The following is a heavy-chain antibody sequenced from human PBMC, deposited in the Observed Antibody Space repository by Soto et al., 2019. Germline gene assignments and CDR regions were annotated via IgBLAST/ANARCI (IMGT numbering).Heavy chain of an antibody. CDR2: IYYSGST. CDR1: GGSISSYY. V-gene: IGHV4-59*01. Sequence: SETLSLTCTVSGGSISSYYWSWIRQPPGKGLEWIGYIYYSGSTNYNPSLKSRVTISVDTSKNQFSLKLSSVTAADTAVYYCARGVLWFGELPLTYYKDVWGKGTTVTVSS. J-gene: IGHJ6*03. D-gene: IGHD3-10*01. CDR3: ARGVLWFGELPLTYYKDV.